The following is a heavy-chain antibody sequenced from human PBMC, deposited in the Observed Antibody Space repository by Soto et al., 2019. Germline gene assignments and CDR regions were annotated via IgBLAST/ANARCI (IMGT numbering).Heavy chain of an antibody. CDR3: ARVSGTNGVCRRDNWFAP. V-gene: IGHV1-69*13. CDR2: IIPIFGTA. J-gene: IGHJ5*02. D-gene: IGHD2-8*01. Sequence: SVKVSCKASGGTFSSYAISWVRQAPVQVLEWMVGIIPIFGTANYARKFQGRVTITADESTSTAYMEMSSLRSEDKAVYYCARVSGTNGVCRRDNWFAPWAQGTMVTVSS. CDR1: GGTFSSYA.